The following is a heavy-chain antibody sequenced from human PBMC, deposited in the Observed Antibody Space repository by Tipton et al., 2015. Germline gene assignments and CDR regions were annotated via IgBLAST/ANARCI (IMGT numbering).Heavy chain of an antibody. V-gene: IGHV4-39*01. CDR2: IYHSGST. CDR3: VRRVAVADTADY. Sequence: TLSLTCTVSGGSISNSSYYWGWIRQPPGKGLEWIGFIYHSGSTYSSPSLKSRVTISVDTSKNQFSLKLRSVTAADTAVYYCVRRVAVADTADYWGQGTLVTVSS. CDR1: GGSISNSSYY. D-gene: IGHD6-19*01. J-gene: IGHJ4*02.